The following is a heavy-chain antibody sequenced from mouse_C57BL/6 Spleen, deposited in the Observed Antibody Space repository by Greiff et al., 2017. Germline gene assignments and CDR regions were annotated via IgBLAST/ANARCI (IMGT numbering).Heavy chain of an antibody. J-gene: IGHJ1*03. Sequence: VKVVESGPGLVAPSQSLSITCTVSGFSLTSYAISWVRQPPGKGLEWLGVLWTGGGTNYNSALKSRLSLSKDNSKSQVFLKMNSLQTDDTARYYCARRGSYGNPGYFEVWGTGTTVTVSS. D-gene: IGHD2-1*01. CDR2: LWTGGGT. V-gene: IGHV2-9-1*01. CDR3: ARRGSYGNPGYFEV. CDR1: GFSLTSYA.